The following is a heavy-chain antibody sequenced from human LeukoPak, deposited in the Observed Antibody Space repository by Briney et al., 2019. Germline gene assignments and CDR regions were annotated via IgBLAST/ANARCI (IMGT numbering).Heavy chain of an antibody. CDR3: ARVGASHAFDI. D-gene: IGHD1-26*01. Sequence: GGSLRLSCAASGFTFSSYSMNWVRQAPGKGLEWVSSISSSSSYIYYADSVKGRFTISRDNAKNSLYLQMNSLRAEDTAVYYCARVGASHAFDIWGQGAMVTVSS. V-gene: IGHV3-21*01. CDR2: ISSSSSYI. J-gene: IGHJ3*02. CDR1: GFTFSSYS.